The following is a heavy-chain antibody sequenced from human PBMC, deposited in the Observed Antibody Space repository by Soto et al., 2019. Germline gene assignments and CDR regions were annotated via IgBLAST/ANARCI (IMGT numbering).Heavy chain of an antibody. D-gene: IGHD3-22*01. CDR1: GFPFSIYA. CDR2: ISYDGSNK. CDR3: ARGDYYDTGGYYYSH. V-gene: IGHV3-30-3*01. J-gene: IGHJ4*01. Sequence: GGSLRLSCAASGFPFSIYAMHLVRQSPGKGLEWVAVISYDGSNKYYADSVKGRFTISRDNSENTLYLQMNSLRAEDTAVYYCARGDYYDTGGYYYSHWGHGTLVTVS.